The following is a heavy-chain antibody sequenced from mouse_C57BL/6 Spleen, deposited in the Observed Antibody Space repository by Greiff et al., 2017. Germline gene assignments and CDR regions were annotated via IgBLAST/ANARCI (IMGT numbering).Heavy chain of an antibody. CDR2: IHPNSGGT. CDR3: ARSGAYYSNYEDY. CDR1: GYTFTSYW. V-gene: IGHV1-64*01. J-gene: IGHJ2*01. D-gene: IGHD2-5*01. Sequence: QVQLQQPGAELVKPGASVKLSCKASGYTFTSYWMPWVKQRPGQGLEWIGMIHPNSGGTNYNEKFKSKATLTVDKASSTAYMQLSSLTSEDSAIYYCARSGAYYSNYEDYWGQGTTLTVSS.